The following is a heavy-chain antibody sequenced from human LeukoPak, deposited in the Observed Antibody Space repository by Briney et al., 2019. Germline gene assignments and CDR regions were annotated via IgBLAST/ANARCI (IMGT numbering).Heavy chain of an antibody. V-gene: IGHV4-31*03. Sequence: PSQTLSLTCTVSGGSISSGGYYWSWIRQHPGKGLEWIGYIYYSGSTYYNPSFRSRVTFSIDTSKNQFSLKLTSVTAADTAVYYCARVHCSNGVCYSFDPWGQGTLVTVS. J-gene: IGHJ5*02. D-gene: IGHD2-8*01. CDR1: GGSISSGGYY. CDR3: ARVHCSNGVCYSFDP. CDR2: IYYSGST.